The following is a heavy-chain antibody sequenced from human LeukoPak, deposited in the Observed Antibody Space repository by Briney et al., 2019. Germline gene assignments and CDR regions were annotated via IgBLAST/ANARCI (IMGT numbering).Heavy chain of an antibody. Sequence: SPVKLSCKAAAGPFSSYAISWIREAPGQSPEWRGRSIPVLGIANYAQKLQGRATITADKSTSTAYMELSSLRSEDTAVYYCARVPTRMGQQLAQGAFDIWGQGTMVTVSS. D-gene: IGHD6-13*01. CDR1: AGPFSSYA. CDR2: SIPVLGIA. J-gene: IGHJ3*02. CDR3: ARVPTRMGQQLAQGAFDI. V-gene: IGHV1-69*04.